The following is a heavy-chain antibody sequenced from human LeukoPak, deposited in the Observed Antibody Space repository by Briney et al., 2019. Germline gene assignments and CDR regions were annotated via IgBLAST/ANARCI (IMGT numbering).Heavy chain of an antibody. V-gene: IGHV3-23*01. Sequence: QPGGSLRLSCAASGFIFSNHAMSWVRQAPGGGLEWVSAISDGGDTTYYAGSVKGRFTISRDNSKNTLYLQMNSLRAEDTAVYYCAKDLRHYYGSGSYYYDWGQGTLVTVSS. J-gene: IGHJ4*02. CDR3: AKDLRHYYGSGSYYYD. CDR2: ISDGGDTT. D-gene: IGHD3-10*01. CDR1: GFIFSNHA.